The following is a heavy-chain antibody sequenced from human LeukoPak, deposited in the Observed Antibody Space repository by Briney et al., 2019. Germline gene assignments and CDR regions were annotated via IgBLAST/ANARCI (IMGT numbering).Heavy chain of an antibody. V-gene: IGHV4-4*07. CDR2: IYTSGST. CDR1: SGSISSYY. J-gene: IGHJ4*02. D-gene: IGHD2-2*02. Sequence: PSETLSLTCTVSSGSISSYYWSWLRQPAGKGREWIGRIYTSGSTNSHPSLKSRVTISIDMSRNQFSLNLSSLTAADTAVYYCASRPYTYGYFDNWGPGTLVTVSS. CDR3: ASRPYTYGYFDN.